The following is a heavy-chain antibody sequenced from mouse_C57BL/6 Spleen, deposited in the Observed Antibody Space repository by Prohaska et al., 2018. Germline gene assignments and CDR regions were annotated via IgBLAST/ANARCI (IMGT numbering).Heavy chain of an antibody. J-gene: IGHJ4*01. D-gene: IGHD1-1*01. V-gene: IGHV6-3*01. CDR2: IRLKSDNYAT. CDR1: GFTFSNYW. Sequence: EVKLEESGGGLVQPGGSMKLSCVASGFTFSNYWMNWVRQSPEKGLEWVAQIRLKSDNYATHYAESVKGRFTISRDDSKSSVYLQMNNLRAEDTGIYYCTGPTLLLRNYYAMDYWGQGTSVTVSS. CDR3: TGPTLLLRNYYAMDY.